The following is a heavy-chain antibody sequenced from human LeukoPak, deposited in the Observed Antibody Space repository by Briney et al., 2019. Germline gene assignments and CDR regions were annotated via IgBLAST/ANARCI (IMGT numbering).Heavy chain of an antibody. CDR1: GYTFTSYD. Sequence: ASVKVSCKASGYTFTSYDINWVRQATGQGLEWMGWMNPNSGNTGYAQKFQGRVTMTRNTSISTAYMELSSLRSEDTAVYYCARGGSGGSKSKIYYFDYWGQGTLVTVSS. D-gene: IGHD3-10*01. J-gene: IGHJ4*02. V-gene: IGHV1-8*01. CDR2: MNPNSGNT. CDR3: ARGGSGGSKSKIYYFDY.